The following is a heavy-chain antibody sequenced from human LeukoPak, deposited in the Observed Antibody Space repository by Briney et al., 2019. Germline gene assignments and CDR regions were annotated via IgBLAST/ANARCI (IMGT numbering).Heavy chain of an antibody. CDR2: IYYSGST. V-gene: IGHV4-59*08. D-gene: IGHD5-12*01. J-gene: IGHJ5*02. CDR1: GGSISSYY. CDR3: ARHSYSGYDFRFDP. Sequence: SETLSLTCTVSGGSISSYYWSWIRQPPGKGLEWIGYIYYSGSTNYNPSLKSRVTISVDTSKKQFSLKLRSVTAADTAVYYCARHSYSGYDFRFDPWGQGTLVTVSS.